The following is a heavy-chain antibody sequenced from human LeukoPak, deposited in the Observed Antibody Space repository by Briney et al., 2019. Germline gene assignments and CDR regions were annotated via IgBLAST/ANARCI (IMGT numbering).Heavy chain of an antibody. Sequence: PGGSLRLSCAASGFTFSSYWMHWVRQAPGKGLVWVSRINSDGSSTNYADSVKGRFTISRDNAKNTLYLQMNSLRAEDTAVYYCARVSEESSWYIDYWGQGTLVTVSS. CDR2: INSDGSST. CDR1: GFTFSSYW. J-gene: IGHJ4*02. V-gene: IGHV3-74*01. D-gene: IGHD6-13*01. CDR3: ARVSEESSWYIDY.